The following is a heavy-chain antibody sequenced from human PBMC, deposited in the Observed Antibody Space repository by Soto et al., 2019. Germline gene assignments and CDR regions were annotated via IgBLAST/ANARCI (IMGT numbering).Heavy chain of an antibody. CDR3: VTDTRGS. CDR1: GFTFYTAW. D-gene: IGHD3-3*01. CDR2: IKGKNDGETT. V-gene: IGHV3-15*07. J-gene: IGHJ5*02. Sequence: EVQLVESGGDLVKPGGSLRLSCAASGFTFYTAWLNWVRQAPGKGLEWVGRIKGKNDGETTDYAAPVKGRFTISRDDSINTLYLQMNSLKTDDTAVYYCVTDTRGSWGQGTLVTVSS.